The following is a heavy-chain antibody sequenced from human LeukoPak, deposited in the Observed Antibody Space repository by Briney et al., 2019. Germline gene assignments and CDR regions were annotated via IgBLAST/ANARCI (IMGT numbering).Heavy chain of an antibody. CDR1: GFTFSSYR. D-gene: IGHD6-13*01. V-gene: IGHV3-21*01. CDR2: ISSSSSYI. CDR3: ARVSSSSWYRIFFDY. Sequence: GGSLRLSCAASGFTFSSYRMNWVRQAPGKGLEWVSSISSSSSYIYYADSVKGRFTISRDNAKNSLYLQMNSLRAEDTAVYYCARVSSSSWYRIFFDYWGQGTLVTVSS. J-gene: IGHJ4*02.